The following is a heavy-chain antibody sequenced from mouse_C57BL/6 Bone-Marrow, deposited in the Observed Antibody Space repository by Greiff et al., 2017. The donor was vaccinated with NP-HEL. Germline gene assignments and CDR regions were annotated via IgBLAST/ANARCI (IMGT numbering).Heavy chain of an antibody. CDR1: GFTFSSYG. J-gene: IGHJ1*03. Sequence: DVKLVESGGDLVKPGGSLKLSCAASGFTFSSYGMSWVRQTPDKRLEWVATISSGGSYTSYPDSVKGRFTISRDNAKNTLYLQMSSLKSDDTAMYYCARHRYIDVWGTGTTVTVSS. CDR3: ARHRYIDV. CDR2: ISSGGSYT. V-gene: IGHV5-6*02.